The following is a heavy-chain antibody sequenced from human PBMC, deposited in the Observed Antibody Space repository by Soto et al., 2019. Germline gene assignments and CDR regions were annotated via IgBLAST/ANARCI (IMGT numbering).Heavy chain of an antibody. J-gene: IGHJ2*01. CDR3: ARPKGIAPAIWYFDL. V-gene: IGHV4-59*08. D-gene: IGHD6-13*01. Sequence: QVQLQESGPGLVKPSETLSLTCTVSGDYITSHYWSWIRQPPGKGLEWIGYVYHSEKTDSNPSLKSRVTISTDTSKNQISLSLPSVTAADTAVYYCARPKGIAPAIWYFDLWGRGTPVTVSS. CDR1: GDYITSHY. CDR2: VYHSEKT.